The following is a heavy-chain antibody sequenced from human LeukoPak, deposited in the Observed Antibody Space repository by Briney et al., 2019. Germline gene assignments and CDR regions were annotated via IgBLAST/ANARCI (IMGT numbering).Heavy chain of an antibody. V-gene: IGHV4-59*01. Sequence: SETLSLTCTVSGGSISSYYWSWIRQPPGKGLERIGYIYYSGSTNYNPSLKSRVTISVDTSKNQFSLKLSSVTAADTAVYYCARDSGQWLVRVGAFDIWGQGTMVTVSS. D-gene: IGHD6-19*01. CDR1: GGSISSYY. CDR2: IYYSGST. J-gene: IGHJ3*02. CDR3: ARDSGQWLVRVGAFDI.